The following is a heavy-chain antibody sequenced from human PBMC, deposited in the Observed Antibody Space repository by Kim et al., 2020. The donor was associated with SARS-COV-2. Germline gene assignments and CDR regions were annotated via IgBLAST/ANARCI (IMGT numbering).Heavy chain of an antibody. V-gene: IGHV1-69*13. CDR2: IIPIFGTA. CDR3: ARSCSSTSCYSGRKGDYYYGMDV. J-gene: IGHJ6*02. D-gene: IGHD2-2*02. CDR1: GGTFSSYA. Sequence: SVKVSCKASGGTFSSYAISWVRQAPGQGLEWMGGIIPIFGTANYAQKFQGRVTITADESTSTAYMELSSLRSEDTAVYYCARSCSSTSCYSGRKGDYYYGMDVWGQGTTVTVSS.